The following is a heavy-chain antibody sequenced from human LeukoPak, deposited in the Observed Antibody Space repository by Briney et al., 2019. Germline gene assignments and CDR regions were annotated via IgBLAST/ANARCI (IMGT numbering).Heavy chain of an antibody. J-gene: IGHJ4*02. CDR3: ARDNYDSSGYYFD. CDR1: GFTFSTYS. D-gene: IGHD3-22*01. V-gene: IGHV3-48*04. Sequence: PGGSLRLSCAASGFTFSTYSMNWVRQAPGKGLEWVSYITSSSSTIYYADSVKGRFTISRDNAKNSLYLQMNSLRAEDTAVYYCARDNYDSSGYYFDWGQGTLVTVSS. CDR2: ITSSSSTI.